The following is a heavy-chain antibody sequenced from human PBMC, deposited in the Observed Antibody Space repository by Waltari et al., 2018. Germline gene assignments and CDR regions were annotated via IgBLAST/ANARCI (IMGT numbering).Heavy chain of an antibody. D-gene: IGHD4-17*01. J-gene: IGHJ4*02. CDR2: IKQDGSEK. CDR1: RFTFSTSW. CDR3: ARGLSIRAMTMVVTIDY. Sequence: EVQLVESGGGLVQPGGSLRLSCAASRFTFSTSWLTWVRQAPGKGLEWVASIKQDGSEKYYVDSVKGRFTISRDNAKNSLYLQMNSLRDEDTAVYYCARGLSIRAMTMVVTIDYWGQGTLVTVSS. V-gene: IGHV3-7*01.